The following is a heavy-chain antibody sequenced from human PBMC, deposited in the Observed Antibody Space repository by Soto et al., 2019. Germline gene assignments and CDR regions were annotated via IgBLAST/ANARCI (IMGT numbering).Heavy chain of an antibody. J-gene: IGHJ6*02. Sequence: SLRLSCAASGFTFSSYAMHWVRQAPGKGLEWVAVISYDGSNKYYADSVKGRFTISRDNSKNTLYLQMNSLRAEDTAVYYCARAMVRGVIIPNYYYGMDVWGQGTTVTVS. CDR1: GFTFSSYA. CDR2: ISYDGSNK. V-gene: IGHV3-30-3*01. D-gene: IGHD3-10*01. CDR3: ARAMVRGVIIPNYYYGMDV.